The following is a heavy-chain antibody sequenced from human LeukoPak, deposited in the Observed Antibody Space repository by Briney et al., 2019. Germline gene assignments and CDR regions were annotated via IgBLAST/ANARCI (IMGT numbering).Heavy chain of an antibody. CDR2: ISAYNGNT. D-gene: IGHD3-9*01. V-gene: IGHV1-18*01. CDR3: AREVLRYFDWPPHDAFDI. CDR1: GYTFTSYG. J-gene: IGHJ3*02. Sequence: GASVKVSCKASGYTFTSYGISWVRQAPGQGLEWMGWISAYNGNTNYAQKLQGRVTMTTDTSTSTAYMELRSLRSDDTAVYYCAREVLRYFDWPPHDAFDIWGQGTMVTVSS.